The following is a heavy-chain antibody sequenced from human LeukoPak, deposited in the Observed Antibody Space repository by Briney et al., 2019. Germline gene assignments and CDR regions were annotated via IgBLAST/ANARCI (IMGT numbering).Heavy chain of an antibody. D-gene: IGHD3-22*01. CDR3: AKDRTDYYYDSSGYYYGERYFDY. V-gene: IGHV3-23*01. J-gene: IGHJ4*02. Sequence: GGSLRLSCAASGFTFSSYAMSWVRQAPGKGLEWVSAISGSGGSTYYADSVKGRFTISRDNSKNTLYLQMNSLRAEDTAVYYCAKDRTDYYYDSSGYYYGERYFDYWGQGTLVTVSS. CDR1: GFTFSSYA. CDR2: ISGSGGST.